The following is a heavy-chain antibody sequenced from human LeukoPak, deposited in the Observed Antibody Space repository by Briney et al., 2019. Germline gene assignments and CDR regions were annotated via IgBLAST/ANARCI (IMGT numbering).Heavy chain of an antibody. J-gene: IGHJ3*02. D-gene: IGHD3-3*01. CDR2: INPNSGDT. CDR1: GYIFTGYY. CDR3: ARDGRITIFGVVTIDAFDI. Sequence: ASVKVSCKASGYIFTGYYMHWVRQAPGQGLEWMGWINPNSGDTNYAQKFQGRVTMTRDTSISTAYMELSRLRSDDTAVYYCARDGRITIFGVVTIDAFDIWGQGTMVTVSS. V-gene: IGHV1-2*02.